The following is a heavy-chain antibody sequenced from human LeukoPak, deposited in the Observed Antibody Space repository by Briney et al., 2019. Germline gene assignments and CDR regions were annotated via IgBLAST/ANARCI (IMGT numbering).Heavy chain of an antibody. D-gene: IGHD4/OR15-4a*01. V-gene: IGHV4-61*02. Sequence: SETLSLTCTVSGGSISSGSYYWSWIRQPAGKGLEWIGRIYTSGSTSYNPSLKSRVTISVDTSKNQFSLKLSSVTAADTAVYYCARDLTTRGWFDPWGQGTLVTVSS. J-gene: IGHJ5*02. CDR3: ARDLTTRGWFDP. CDR2: IYTSGST. CDR1: GGSISSGSYY.